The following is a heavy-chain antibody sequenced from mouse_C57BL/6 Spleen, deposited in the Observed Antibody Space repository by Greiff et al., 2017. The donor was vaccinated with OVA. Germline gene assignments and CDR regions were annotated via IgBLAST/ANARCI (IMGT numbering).Heavy chain of an antibody. CDR2: INPNNGGT. D-gene: IGHD3-2*02. V-gene: IGHV1-26*01. CDR1: GYTFTDYY. Sequence: VQLQQSGPELVKPGASVKISCKASGYTFTDYYMNWVKQSHGKSLEWIGDINPNNGGTSYNQKFKGKATFTVDKSSSTAYMELRSLTSEDSAVDYWARYEEKRSGYWLADWGQGTLVTVAA. CDR3: ARYEEKRSGYWLAD. J-gene: IGHJ3*01.